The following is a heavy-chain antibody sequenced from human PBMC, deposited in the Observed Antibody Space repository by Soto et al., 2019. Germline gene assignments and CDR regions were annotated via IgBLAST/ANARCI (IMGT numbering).Heavy chain of an antibody. V-gene: IGHV1-3*05. CDR2: INAGNGNT. CDR1: GYTFTSYA. CDR3: ATPYSSGWYVMDY. J-gene: IGHJ4*02. Sequence: QVQLVQSGAEEKKPGASVKVSCKASGYTFTSYAMHWVRQAPGQRLEWRGWINAGNGNTKYSQKFQGRVTITRDTSASTAYMEMRSLRSEDTAVYYCATPYSSGWYVMDYWGEGTLVTVSS. D-gene: IGHD6-19*01.